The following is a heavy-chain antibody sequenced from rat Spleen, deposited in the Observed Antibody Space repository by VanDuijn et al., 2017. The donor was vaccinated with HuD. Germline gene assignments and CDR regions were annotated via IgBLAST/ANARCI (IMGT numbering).Heavy chain of an antibody. CDR2: ITNASGAT. D-gene: IGHD1-12*02. CDR1: GFTFNDYW. Sequence: EVQLVETGGGPVQPGRYLKLSCVASGFTFNDYWMTWIRQAPGKGLEWVASITNASGATHYPDSVKGRFTISRDIAKSTLYLKMDSLRSEDTATYYCARHLYDGTYFPFAYWGQGTLVTVSS. J-gene: IGHJ3*01. V-gene: IGHV5-31*01. CDR3: ARHLYDGTYFPFAY.